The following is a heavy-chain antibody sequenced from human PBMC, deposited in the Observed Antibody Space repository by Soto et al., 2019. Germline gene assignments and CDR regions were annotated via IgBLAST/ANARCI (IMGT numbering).Heavy chain of an antibody. J-gene: IGHJ5*02. V-gene: IGHV3-30*04. CDR3: AKGEEYSRTWTAS. Sequence: QVQVVESGGGVVQPGRSLRLSCAASGFTFRNYAIHWVRQAPGKGLEWVAVISYDGRNEYYADSVRGRFTISRDNSKNPRFLQMNSLRAEDTAVYYCAKGEEYSRTWTASWGQGTLVTVSS. CDR2: ISYDGRNE. D-gene: IGHD6-6*01. CDR1: GFTFRNYA.